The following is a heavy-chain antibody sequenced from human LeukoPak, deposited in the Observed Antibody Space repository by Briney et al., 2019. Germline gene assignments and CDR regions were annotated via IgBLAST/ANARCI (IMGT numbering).Heavy chain of an antibody. Sequence: RASVKVSCKASGYTFTSYGISWVRQAPGQGLEWMGWISAYNGNTNYAQKLQGRVTMTTDTSTSTAYMELRSLRSDDTAVYYCARGGYYYDSNTYYPFDYWGQGTLVTVSS. CDR1: GYTFTSYG. CDR2: ISAYNGNT. V-gene: IGHV1-18*01. D-gene: IGHD3-22*01. J-gene: IGHJ4*02. CDR3: ARGGYYYDSNTYYPFDY.